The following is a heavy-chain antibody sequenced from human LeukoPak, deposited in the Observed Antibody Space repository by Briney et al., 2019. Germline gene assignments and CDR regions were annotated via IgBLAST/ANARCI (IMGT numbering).Heavy chain of an antibody. CDR3: ARHVARKDALDI. CDR1: GGSIRSTSYY. V-gene: IGHV4-39*01. Sequence: PSETLSLTCTVSGGSIRSTSYYWGWIRQPPGKGLEWIGTIYYSGSTYYNPSLKSRVTISADTSKNQFSLKLSSVTAADTAVYYCARHVARKDALDIWVQGTMVTVSS. CDR2: IYYSGST. J-gene: IGHJ3*02.